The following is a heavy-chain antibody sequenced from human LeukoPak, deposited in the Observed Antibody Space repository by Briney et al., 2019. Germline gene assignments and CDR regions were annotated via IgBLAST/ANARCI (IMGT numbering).Heavy chain of an antibody. CDR2: IYHSGST. Sequence: SETLSLTCAVSGYSISSGYCWGWIRQPPGKGLEWIGSIYHSGSTNYNPSLKSRVTMSVDTSKNQFSLKLSSVTAADTAVYYCARDPRSGWFDYWGQGTLVTVSS. V-gene: IGHV4-38-2*02. CDR3: ARDPRSGWFDY. CDR1: GYSISSGYC. J-gene: IGHJ4*02. D-gene: IGHD6-19*01.